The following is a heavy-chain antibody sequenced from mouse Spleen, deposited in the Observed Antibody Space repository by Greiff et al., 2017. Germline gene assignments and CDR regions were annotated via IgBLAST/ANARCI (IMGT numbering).Heavy chain of an antibody. CDR1: GYSFTSYY. V-gene: IGHV1-66*01. J-gene: IGHJ1*01. D-gene: IGHD1-1*01. CDR3: ARSHYYGSSYNWYFDV. CDR2: IFPGSGNT. Sequence: VQLQESGPELVKPGASVKISCKASGYSFTSYYIHWVKQRPGQGLAWIGWIFPGSGNTKYNEKFKGKATLTADTSSSTAYMQLSSLTSEDSAVYFCARSHYYGSSYNWYFDVWGAGTTVTVSS.